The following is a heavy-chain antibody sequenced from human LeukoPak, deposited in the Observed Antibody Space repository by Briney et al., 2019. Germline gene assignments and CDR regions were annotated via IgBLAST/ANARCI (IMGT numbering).Heavy chain of an antibody. J-gene: IGHJ4*02. Sequence: ASVKVSCKASGYTFTGYYMHWVRQAPGQGLEWMGWINPNSGGTNYAQKLQGRVTMTRDTSISTAYMELSRLRSDDTAVYYCARDRTPRGYCSSTSCYPGDYWGQGTLVTVSS. CDR3: ARDRTPRGYCSSTSCYPGDY. CDR1: GYTFTGYY. V-gene: IGHV1-2*02. CDR2: INPNSGGT. D-gene: IGHD2-2*01.